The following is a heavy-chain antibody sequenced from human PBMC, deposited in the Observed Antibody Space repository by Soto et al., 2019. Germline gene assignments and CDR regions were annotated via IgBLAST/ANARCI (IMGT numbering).Heavy chain of an antibody. CDR2: ISGSDGTV. CDR3: VRDYATNPDCCFDL. D-gene: IGHD2-21*02. V-gene: IGHV3-48*03. CDR1: GFTFSIHD. J-gene: IGHJ2*01. Sequence: GGSLRLSCAASGFTFSIHDMSWIRQAPGRGLEWASFISGSDGTVHYAESVKGRFTISRDNAKKSLYLHMNSLRGDDTAAYYCVRDYATNPDCCFDLWGRGTLVTVSS.